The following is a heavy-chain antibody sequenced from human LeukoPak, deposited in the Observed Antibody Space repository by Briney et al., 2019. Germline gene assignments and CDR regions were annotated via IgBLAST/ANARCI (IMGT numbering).Heavy chain of an antibody. V-gene: IGHV3-23*01. D-gene: IGHD3-10*01. CDR1: GFTFGDYG. J-gene: IGHJ4*02. Sequence: GGSLRLSCAASGFTFGDYGMGWGRQAPGKGLEWVSTLNDNGVNTHYADSVKGRFTISRDNSKSTLYLQMNRLRVEDTAVYYCAKDGGYNNLFDLWGQGTLVSVSS. CDR3: AKDGGYNNLFDL. CDR2: LNDNGVNT.